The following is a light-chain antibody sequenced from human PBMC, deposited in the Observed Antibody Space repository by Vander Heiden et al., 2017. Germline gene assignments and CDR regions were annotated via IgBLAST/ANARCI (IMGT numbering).Light chain of an antibody. CDR2: LGS. J-gene: IGKJ1*01. CDR3: RQALQTPRT. CDR1: QSLLHSKGYNY. V-gene: IGKV2-28*01. Sequence: DIVMTQSPVSLPVTPGEPASISCRSSQSLLHSKGYNYLDWYLQKPGQSPQLLIYLGSNRASGVPDRFSGSGSGTDFTLKISRVDAEDVGVYYCRQALQTPRTFGQGTKVEIK.